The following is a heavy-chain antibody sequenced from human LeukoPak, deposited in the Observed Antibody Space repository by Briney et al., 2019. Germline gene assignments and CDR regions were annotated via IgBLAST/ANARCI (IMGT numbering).Heavy chain of an antibody. J-gene: IGHJ6*03. CDR3: ARADSSIAARLSRSSIFNYYYYMDV. V-gene: IGHV3-7*01. Sequence: GGSLRLSCAASGFTFISYWMSWVRQAPGKGLEWVANIKQDGSEKYYVDSVKGRFTISRDNAKNSLYLQMNSLRAEDTAVYYCARADSSIAARLSRSSIFNYYYYMDVWGKGTTVTISS. CDR1: GFTFISYW. D-gene: IGHD6-6*01. CDR2: IKQDGSEK.